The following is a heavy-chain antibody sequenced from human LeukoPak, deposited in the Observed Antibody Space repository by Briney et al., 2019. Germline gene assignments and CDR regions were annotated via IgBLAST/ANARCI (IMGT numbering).Heavy chain of an antibody. CDR3: ARSNFVTPMVRGGNYYYYGM. Sequence: PSETLSLTCAVYGGSFSGYYWSWIRQPPGKGLEWIGEINHSGSTNYNPSLKSRVTISEDTSKNQSSLKLSSVTAADTAVYYCARSNFVTPMVRGGNYYYYGM. CDR1: GGSFSGYY. J-gene: IGHJ6*01. CDR2: INHSGST. D-gene: IGHD3-10*01. V-gene: IGHV4-34*01.